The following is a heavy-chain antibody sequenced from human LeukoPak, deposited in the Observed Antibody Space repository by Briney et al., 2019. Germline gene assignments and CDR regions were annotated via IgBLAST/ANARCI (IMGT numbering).Heavy chain of an antibody. D-gene: IGHD3-3*01. CDR1: GFTFSSYS. CDR3: ARDSTAFWYYYGMDV. V-gene: IGHV3-7*01. J-gene: IGHJ6*02. Sequence: PGGSLRLSCAASGFTFSSYSMNWVRQAPGKGLEWVANIKQDGSEKYYVDSVKGRFTISRDNAKNSLYLQMNSLRAEDTAVYYCARDSTAFWYYYGMDVWGQGTTVTVSS. CDR2: IKQDGSEK.